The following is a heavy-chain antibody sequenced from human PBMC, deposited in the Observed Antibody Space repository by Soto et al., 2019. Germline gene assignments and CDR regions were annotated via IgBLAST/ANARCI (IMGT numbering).Heavy chain of an antibody. CDR3: ANYGSGGVDI. Sequence: QVQLQESGPGLVKPSETLSLTCTVSGGSISSYYWSWIRQPPGEGLEWIGYFYYSGSTNYNPSLKSRVTISVDTSKNQFSLKLSSVTAADTAVYYCANYGSGGVDIWGQGTMVTVSS. V-gene: IGHV4-59*01. D-gene: IGHD3-10*01. J-gene: IGHJ3*02. CDR1: GGSISSYY. CDR2: FYYSGST.